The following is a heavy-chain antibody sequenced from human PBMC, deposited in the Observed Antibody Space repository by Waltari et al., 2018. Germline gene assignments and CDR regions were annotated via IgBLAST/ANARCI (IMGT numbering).Heavy chain of an antibody. V-gene: IGHV3-23*01. CDR3: ARDLNHCGGDCYPGSFDY. D-gene: IGHD2-21*02. CDR1: GFTFRNYA. J-gene: IGHJ4*02. CDR2: ISGSGTNT. Sequence: EVQLLESGGGLVQPGGSLRLSCAASGFTFRNYAMSWVRQAPGKGLEWVSSISGSGTNTYYADSVKGRFSISRDNSRSTLYLQMNSLRSEDTAVYYCARDLNHCGGDCYPGSFDYWGQGTLVTVSS.